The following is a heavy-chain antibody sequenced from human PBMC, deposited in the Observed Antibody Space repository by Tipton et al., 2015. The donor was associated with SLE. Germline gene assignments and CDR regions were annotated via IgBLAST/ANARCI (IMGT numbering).Heavy chain of an antibody. CDR2: IYYSGST. CDR1: GGSISSGGYY. D-gene: IGHD4-23*01. CDR3: ARGGGNRGILDY. J-gene: IGHJ4*02. V-gene: IGHV4-31*03. Sequence: TLSLTCTVSGGSISSGGYYLSWIRQHPGKGLEWIGYIYYSGSTYYNPSLKSRVTISVDTSKNQFSLKLSSVTAADTAVYCCARGGGNRGILDYWGQGTLVTVSS.